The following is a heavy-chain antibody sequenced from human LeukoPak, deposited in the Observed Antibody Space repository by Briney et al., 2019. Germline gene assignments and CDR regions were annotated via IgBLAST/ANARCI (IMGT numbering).Heavy chain of an antibody. CDR1: GFTFSNFA. CDR2: IYSGGNT. J-gene: IGHJ4*02. CDR3: ARGETSSYDY. Sequence: GGSLRLSCAASGFTFSNFAMNWVRQAPGKGLEWVSVIYSGGNTYYADSVKGRFTISRDNSKNTVYLQMNSLRAEDTAVYYCARGETSSYDYWGQGTLVTVSS. V-gene: IGHV3-53*01. D-gene: IGHD2-2*01.